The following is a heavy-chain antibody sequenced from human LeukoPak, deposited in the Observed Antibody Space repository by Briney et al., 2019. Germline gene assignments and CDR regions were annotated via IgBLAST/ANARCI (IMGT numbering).Heavy chain of an antibody. CDR3: ARVGRNYDYVWGSYRYVDY. CDR1: GFTFDDYA. CDR2: ISWNSGSI. Sequence: GGSLRLSCAASGFTFDDYAMHWVRQAPGKGLEWVSGISWNSGSIGYADSVKGRFTISRDNSKNTLYLQMNSLRAEDTAVYYCARVGRNYDYVWGSYRYVDYWGQGTLVTVSS. D-gene: IGHD3-16*02. J-gene: IGHJ4*02. V-gene: IGHV3-9*01.